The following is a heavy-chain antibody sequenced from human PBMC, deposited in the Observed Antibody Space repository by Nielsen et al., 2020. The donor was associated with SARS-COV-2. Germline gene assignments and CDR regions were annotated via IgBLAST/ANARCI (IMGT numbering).Heavy chain of an antibody. Sequence: GESLKISCAASGFTFSSYGMHWVRQAPGKGLEWVAVISYDGSNKYYADSVKGRFTISRDNAKNTLYLQMNSLRAEDTAVYYCARDPTTLTYYDFWSGYYSHGMDVWGQGTTVTVSS. CDR3: ARDPTTLTYYDFWSGYYSHGMDV. CDR2: ISYDGSNK. V-gene: IGHV3-30*03. D-gene: IGHD3-3*01. CDR1: GFTFSSYG. J-gene: IGHJ6*02.